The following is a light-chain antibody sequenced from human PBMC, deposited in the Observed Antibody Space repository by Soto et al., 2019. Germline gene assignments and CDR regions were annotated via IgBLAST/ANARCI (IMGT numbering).Light chain of an antibody. CDR1: SSNIGSNT. CDR3: AAWDDSLNGYV. Sequence: YVLTQPPSASGTPGQRVTISCSGSSSNIGSNTVNWYQQLPGTAPKLLIHANNQRPSGVPDRFSGSKSGTSASLAISWLQSEEADYYCAAWDDSLNGYVFGTGTKVT. CDR2: ANN. J-gene: IGLJ1*01. V-gene: IGLV1-44*01.